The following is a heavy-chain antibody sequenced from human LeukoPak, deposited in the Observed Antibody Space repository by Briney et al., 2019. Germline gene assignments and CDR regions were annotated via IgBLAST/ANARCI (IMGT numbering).Heavy chain of an antibody. V-gene: IGHV3-23*01. CDR3: AKGGHDFNPFYW. J-gene: IGHJ4*02. CDR1: GFTFSTYA. CDR2: VKRGGGDP. Sequence: PGGSLRLSCAASGFTFSTYAMGWVRQAPGKGLEWVSSVKRGGGDPFYADSVKGRFTISRDNSKNTLFLQLNSLRAEDTAVYYCAKGGHDFNPFYWWGQGTLVTVSS. D-gene: IGHD2-21*02.